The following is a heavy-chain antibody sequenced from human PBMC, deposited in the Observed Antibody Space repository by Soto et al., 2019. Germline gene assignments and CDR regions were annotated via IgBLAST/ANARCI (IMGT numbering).Heavy chain of an antibody. CDR1: GFTFSSYS. CDR2: ISSSSSYI. D-gene: IGHD3-10*01. J-gene: IGHJ4*02. Sequence: GGSLRLSCAASGFTFSSYSMNWVRQAPGKGLEWVSSISSSSSYIYYADSVKGRFTISRDNAKNSLYLQMNSLRAEDTAVYYFARTRPTMVRGVIDYWGQGTLVTVSS. V-gene: IGHV3-21*01. CDR3: ARTRPTMVRGVIDY.